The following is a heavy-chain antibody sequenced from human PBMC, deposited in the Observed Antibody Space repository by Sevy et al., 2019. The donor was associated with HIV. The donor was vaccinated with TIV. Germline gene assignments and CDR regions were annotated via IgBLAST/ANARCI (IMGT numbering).Heavy chain of an antibody. CDR3: TPDSKKRGLSALLDY. J-gene: IGHJ4*02. V-gene: IGHV3-15*01. CDR2: IKSKTDGGKT. CDR1: GFTFSNAW. Sequence: GGSLRLSCAASGFTFSNAWMSWVRQAPGKGLEWVGRIKSKTDGGKTDYAAPGKGRFTISRDDSKNTLHLQMNSLNTEDTAIYYCTPDSKKRGLSALLDYWGQGTLVTVSS. D-gene: IGHD3-10*01.